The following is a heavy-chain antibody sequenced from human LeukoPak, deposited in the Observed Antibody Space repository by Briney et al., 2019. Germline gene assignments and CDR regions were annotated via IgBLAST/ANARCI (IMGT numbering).Heavy chain of an antibody. V-gene: IGHV3-21*01. J-gene: IGHJ4*02. CDR1: GFTFSSYS. Sequence: RSGGSLGLSCAASGFTFSSYSMNWVRQAPGKGLEWVSSISSSSSYIYYADSVKGRFTISRDNAKNSLYLQMNSLRAEDTAVYYCARDLRGVYYYDSSGPFYYFDYWGQGTLVTVSS. CDR3: ARDLRGVYYYDSSGPFYYFDY. D-gene: IGHD3-22*01. CDR2: ISSSSSYI.